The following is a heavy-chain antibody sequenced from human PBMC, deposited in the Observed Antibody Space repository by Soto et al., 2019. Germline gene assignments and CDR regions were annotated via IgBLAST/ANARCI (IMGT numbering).Heavy chain of an antibody. CDR3: VRPYYTSSWFPFDR. D-gene: IGHD3-3*01. J-gene: IGHJ4*02. Sequence: PGGSLRLSCTASGFDFGDYYMIWIRQAPGKGLEWVSYIDSDDGTTYYTDSVKGRFTISRDNAKNSLYLQMNSLRVEDTALYYCVRPYYTSSWFPFDRWGQGTLVTVSS. V-gene: IGHV3-11*01. CDR2: IDSDDGTT. CDR1: GFDFGDYY.